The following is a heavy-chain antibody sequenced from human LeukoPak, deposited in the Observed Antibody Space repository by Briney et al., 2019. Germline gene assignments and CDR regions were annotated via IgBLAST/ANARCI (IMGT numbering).Heavy chain of an antibody. J-gene: IGHJ4*02. CDR2: ISSSGSTI. D-gene: IGHD1-26*01. CDR3: ASLSGFQGSYQQTFDY. CDR1: GFTFSDYY. Sequence: PGGSLRLSCAASGFTFSDYYMSWIRQAPGKGLEWVSYISSSGSTIYYADSVKGRFTISRDNAKNSLYLHMNSLRAEDTAVYYCASLSGFQGSYQQTFDYWGQGTLVTVSS. V-gene: IGHV3-11*01.